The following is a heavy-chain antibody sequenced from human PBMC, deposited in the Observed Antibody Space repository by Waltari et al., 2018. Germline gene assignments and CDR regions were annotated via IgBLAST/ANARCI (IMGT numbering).Heavy chain of an antibody. CDR3: SRGGDADKAGGI. V-gene: IGHV4-34*01. Sequence: QVQLQQWGAGLLKPAETLSLTCAVYGGSFSNYYWSWIRQPPGMGLEWIGEINPSGTAYYNASLKSRVSISVDTSNNQFSLRLSSVTAADTAEYYCSRGGDADKAGGIWGQGTLVTVSS. CDR2: INPSGTA. D-gene: IGHD3-3*01. J-gene: IGHJ4*02. CDR1: GGSFSNYY.